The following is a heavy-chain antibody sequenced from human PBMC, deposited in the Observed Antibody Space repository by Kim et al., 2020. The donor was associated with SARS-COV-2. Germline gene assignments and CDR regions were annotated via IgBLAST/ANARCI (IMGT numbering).Heavy chain of an antibody. J-gene: IGHJ4*02. Sequence: STNYQPSAKSRVTISVDTSKNQFSLKLSSVTAADTAVYYCASWGIAFDYWGQGTLVPVSS. D-gene: IGHD3-16*01. V-gene: IGHV4-4*09. CDR3: ASWGIAFDY. CDR2: ST.